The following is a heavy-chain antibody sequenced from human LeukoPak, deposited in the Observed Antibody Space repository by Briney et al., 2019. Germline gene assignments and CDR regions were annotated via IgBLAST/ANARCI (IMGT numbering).Heavy chain of an antibody. CDR2: MNPNSGNT. Sequence: ASVKVSCKASGYTFTSYDINWVRQAPGQGLEWMGWMNPNSGNTGYAQKFQGRVTMTRNTSISTAYMELSSLRSEDTAVYYCARGSYYYYYMDVWGKGTTVTISS. CDR3: ARGSYYYYYMDV. V-gene: IGHV1-8*01. J-gene: IGHJ6*03. CDR1: GYTFTSYD.